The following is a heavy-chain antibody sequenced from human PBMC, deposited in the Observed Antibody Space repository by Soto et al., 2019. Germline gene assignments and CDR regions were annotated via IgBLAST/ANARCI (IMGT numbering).Heavy chain of an antibody. D-gene: IGHD6-19*01. CDR3: ARNQSVAGPKTFFDP. CDR2: INTDGSGT. CDR1: GFTFSSYW. J-gene: IGHJ5*02. Sequence: GGSLRLSCAASGFTFSSYWMHWVRQAPGKGLVWVSRINTDGSGTTYADSVKGRFTISRDNAKNTLYLQLNSLRAEDTAVYYLARNQSVAGPKTFFDPWGQGALVTVSS. V-gene: IGHV3-74*01.